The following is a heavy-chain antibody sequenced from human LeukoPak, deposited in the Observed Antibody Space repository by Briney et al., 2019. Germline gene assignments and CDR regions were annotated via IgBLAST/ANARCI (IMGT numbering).Heavy chain of an antibody. Sequence: PGRSLRLSCATSGFTFSSYAMHWVRQAPGKGLEWVAVISYDGSNKYYADSVKGRFTISRDNSKNTLYLQMNSLRAKDTAVYYCARGEWGYCSSTSCPVPDAFDIWGQGTMVTVSS. CDR1: GFTFSSYA. J-gene: IGHJ3*02. V-gene: IGHV3-30-3*01. D-gene: IGHD2-2*01. CDR3: ARGEWGYCSSTSCPVPDAFDI. CDR2: ISYDGSNK.